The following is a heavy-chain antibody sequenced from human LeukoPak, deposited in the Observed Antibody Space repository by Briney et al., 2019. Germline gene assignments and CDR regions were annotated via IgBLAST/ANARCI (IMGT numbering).Heavy chain of an antibody. V-gene: IGHV3-30*02. CDR2: IRYDGSNK. CDR1: GFTFSSYG. J-gene: IGHJ6*02. CDR3: AREYGGNSNYYYGMDV. D-gene: IGHD4-23*01. Sequence: GGSLRLSCAASGFTFSSYGMHWVRQAPGKGLEWVAFIRYDGSNKYYADSVKGRFTISRDNSKNTLYLQMNSLRAEDTAVYYCAREYGGNSNYYYGMDVWGQGTTVTVSS.